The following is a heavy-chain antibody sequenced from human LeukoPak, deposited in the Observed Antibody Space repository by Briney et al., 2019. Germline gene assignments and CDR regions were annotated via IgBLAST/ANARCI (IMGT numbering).Heavy chain of an antibody. D-gene: IGHD3-10*01. J-gene: IGHJ5*02. CDR3: AKELLWLGETDWDLDP. CDR2: ISYDGSNK. CDR1: GFTFSNSA. Sequence: GGSLRLSCAASGFTFSNSALSWVRQAPGKGLEWVAVISYDGSNKYYADSVKGRFTISRDNSKNTLYLQMNSLRAEDTAVYYCAKELLWLGETDWDLDPWGQGTLVTVSS. V-gene: IGHV3-30*18.